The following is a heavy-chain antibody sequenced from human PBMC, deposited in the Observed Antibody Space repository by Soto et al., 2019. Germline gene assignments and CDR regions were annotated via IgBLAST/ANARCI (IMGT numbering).Heavy chain of an antibody. J-gene: IGHJ3*02. V-gene: IGHV3-30*18. CDR1: GFTFSSYG. CDR3: AKDRGGSCCGAFDI. Sequence: QVQLVESGGGVVQPGRSLRLSCAASGFTFSSYGILWVRQAPGKGLEWVAVISNDGTNKYYVDSVKGRFTISRDNSNNTLYLQMNSLRAEDTAVYYCAKDRGGSCCGAFDIWGQGIMVTVSS. CDR2: ISNDGTNK. D-gene: IGHD2-15*01.